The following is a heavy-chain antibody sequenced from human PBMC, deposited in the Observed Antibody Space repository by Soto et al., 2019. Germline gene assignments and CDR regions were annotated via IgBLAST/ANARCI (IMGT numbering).Heavy chain of an antibody. CDR2: INESGST. Sequence: QVQLQQWGAGLVKPSETLSLSCAVYGQSFSGHSWAWIRQPPGKGLEWIGEINESGSTYYNPSLQSRVTISTDTSKNPFSLKLSSVSAADTAAYFCARGSGIVALPGELEDVKYAYWGQGTLVNVSS. CDR1: GQSFSGHS. D-gene: IGHD1-1*01. CDR3: ARGSGIVALPGELEDVKYAY. J-gene: IGHJ4*02. V-gene: IGHV4-34*01.